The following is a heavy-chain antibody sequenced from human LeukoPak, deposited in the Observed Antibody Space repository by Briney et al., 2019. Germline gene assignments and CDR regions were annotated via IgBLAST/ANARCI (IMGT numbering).Heavy chain of an antibody. CDR2: ISSSSSYI. J-gene: IGHJ4*02. D-gene: IGHD3-22*01. Sequence: GGSLRLSCAASGFTFSSYSMNWVRQAPGKGLEWVSSISSSSSYIYYAGSVKGRFTISRDNAKNSLYLQMNSLRAEDTAVYYCARAWDYYDSSGYYYEALESDYWGQGTLVTVSS. CDR1: GFTFSSYS. CDR3: ARAWDYYDSSGYYYEALESDY. V-gene: IGHV3-21*01.